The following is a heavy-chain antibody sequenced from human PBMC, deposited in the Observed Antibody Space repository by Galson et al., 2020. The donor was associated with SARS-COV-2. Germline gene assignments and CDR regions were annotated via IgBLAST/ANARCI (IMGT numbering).Heavy chain of an antibody. CDR1: GFSFSMYA. V-gene: IGHV3-23*01. J-gene: IGHJ4*02. CDR2: INGGGQNT. CDR3: AKDGANFWSGLYDGAERIDS. Sequence: GGSLRLSCVASGFSFSMYAMSWVRQTPTRGLEWVSAINGGGQNTFYADSVKGRFTISRDNSKNTLYLQMNNLSVDDMAFYYCAKDGANFWSGLYDGAERIDSWGQGTLVTVSS. D-gene: IGHD3-3*01.